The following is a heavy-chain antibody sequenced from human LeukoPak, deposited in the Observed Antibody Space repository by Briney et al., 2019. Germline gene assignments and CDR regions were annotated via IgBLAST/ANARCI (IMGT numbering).Heavy chain of an antibody. CDR1: GFTFSSHW. J-gene: IGHJ4*02. Sequence: GGSLRLSCVVSGFTFSSHWMSWVRQAPGKGLEWVAKIKEDGSEKYYVDSVKGRFTIPRDNAKKSLYLQMDSLRAEDTAVYYCATHGYSELRYFDWSTNEWGQGILVTVSS. CDR2: IKEDGSEK. V-gene: IGHV3-7*01. CDR3: ATHGYSELRYFDWSTNE. D-gene: IGHD3-9*01.